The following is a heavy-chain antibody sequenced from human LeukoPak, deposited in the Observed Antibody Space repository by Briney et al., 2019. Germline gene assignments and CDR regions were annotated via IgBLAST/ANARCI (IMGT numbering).Heavy chain of an antibody. V-gene: IGHV4-30-2*01. CDR2: IYHSGST. CDR3: ARATPTTGLDY. J-gene: IGHJ4*02. Sequence: PSQTLSLTCAVSGGSISSGGYSWSWIRQPPGKGLEWIGYIYHSGSTYYNPSLKSRVTISVDRSKNQFSLKLSPVTAADTAVYYCARATPTTGLDYWGQGTLITVSS. D-gene: IGHD4-11*01. CDR1: GGSISSGGYS.